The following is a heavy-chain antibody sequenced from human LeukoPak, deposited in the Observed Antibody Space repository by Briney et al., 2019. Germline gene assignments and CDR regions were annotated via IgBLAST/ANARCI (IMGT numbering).Heavy chain of an antibody. J-gene: IGHJ4*02. Sequence: GRSLRLSCAASGFTFSSYAMHWVRQAPGKGLEWVAVISYDGSNKYYADSVKGRFTISRDNSKNTLYLQMNSLRAEDTAVYYCARWETYYYGSGSYHDFDYWGQGTLVTVSS. D-gene: IGHD3-10*01. CDR2: ISYDGSNK. CDR1: GFTFSSYA. V-gene: IGHV3-30-3*01. CDR3: ARWETYYYGSGSYHDFDY.